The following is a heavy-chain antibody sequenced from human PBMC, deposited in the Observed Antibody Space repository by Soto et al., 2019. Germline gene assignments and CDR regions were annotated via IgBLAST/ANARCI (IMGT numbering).Heavy chain of an antibody. J-gene: IGHJ5*02. CDR2: IYYSGST. CDR1: GGSISSSSYY. CDR3: SRQAIWGSPMDFNWFDP. D-gene: IGHD3-16*01. Sequence: SETLSLTCTVSGGSISSSSYYWGWIRQPPGKGLEWIGSIYYSGSTYYNPSLKSRVTISVDTSKNQFSLKLSSVTAADTAVYYFSRQAIWGSPMDFNWFDPWGQGTLVTVSS. V-gene: IGHV4-39*01.